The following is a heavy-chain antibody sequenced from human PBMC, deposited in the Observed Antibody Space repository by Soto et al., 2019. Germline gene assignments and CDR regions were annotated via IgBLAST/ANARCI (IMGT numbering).Heavy chain of an antibody. Sequence: QVQLQESGPGLVKPSETLSLTCTVSGASISGYYWSWIRQPPGKGLEWIGYIYYSGTTSYNPSLKSRVTISIDTSKNQFSLNMNSVTAADTAVYYCAREYGTTVTTFYYGGQGTLVTVSS. CDR1: GASISGYY. D-gene: IGHD4-17*01. J-gene: IGHJ4*02. CDR3: AREYGTTVTTFYY. CDR2: IYYSGTT. V-gene: IGHV4-59*01.